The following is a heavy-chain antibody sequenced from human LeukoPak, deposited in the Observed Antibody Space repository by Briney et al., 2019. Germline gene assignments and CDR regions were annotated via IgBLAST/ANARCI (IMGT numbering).Heavy chain of an antibody. D-gene: IGHD6-13*01. CDR3: ARVRYSSSWYGSYYYGMDV. V-gene: IGHV6-1*01. CDR2: TYYRSKWYN. Sequence: SQTLSLTCAISGDIVSSNSAAWNWIRRSPSRGLEWLGRTYYRSKWYNDYAVSVKSRITINPDTSKNQFSLQLNSVTPEDTAVYYCARVRYSSSWYGSYYYGMDVWGQGTTVTVSS. CDR1: GDIVSSNSAA. J-gene: IGHJ6*02.